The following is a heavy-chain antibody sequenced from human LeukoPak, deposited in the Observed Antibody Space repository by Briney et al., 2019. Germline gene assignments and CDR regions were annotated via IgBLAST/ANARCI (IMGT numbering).Heavy chain of an antibody. CDR1: GYTFTSYD. D-gene: IGHD2-15*01. Sequence: ASVKVSCKASGYTFTSYDINWVRQATGQGLEWMGWMNPNSGNTGYAQKFQGRVTMTRNTSISTAYMELSSLRSEDTAVYYCARGPQYCSGGSCYSQLGYWGQGTLVTASS. CDR3: ARGPQYCSGGSCYSQLGY. J-gene: IGHJ4*02. CDR2: MNPNSGNT. V-gene: IGHV1-8*01.